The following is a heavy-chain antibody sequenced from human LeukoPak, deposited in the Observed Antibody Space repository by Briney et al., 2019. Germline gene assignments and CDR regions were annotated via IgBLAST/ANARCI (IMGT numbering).Heavy chain of an antibody. CDR1: GLTFSSHW. D-gene: IGHD3-22*01. V-gene: IGHV3-7*01. CDR3: ARDHYSDTSGYKDFDY. J-gene: IGHJ4*02. Sequence: PGGSLRLSCAASGLTFSSHWMSWVRQAPGKGPEWVANIKQDGSEKYYVDSVKGRFTISRDNAKNSLYLQMNSLRAEDTAVYYCARDHYSDTSGYKDFDYWGQGSLVTVSS. CDR2: IKQDGSEK.